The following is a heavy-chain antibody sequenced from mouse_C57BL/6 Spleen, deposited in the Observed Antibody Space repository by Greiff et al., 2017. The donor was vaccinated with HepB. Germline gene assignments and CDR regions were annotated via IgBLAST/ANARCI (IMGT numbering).Heavy chain of an antibody. V-gene: IGHV1-63*01. Sequence: QVQLKESGAELVRPGPSVKMSCKASGYTFTNYWIGWAKQRPGHGLEWIGDIYPGGGYTNYNEKFKGKATLTADKSSSTAYMQFSRLTSEDSAIYYCARRGYTSYYFDYWGQGTTLTVSS. CDR2: IYPGGGYT. CDR1: GYTFTNYW. CDR3: ARRGYTSYYFDY. D-gene: IGHD3-2*02. J-gene: IGHJ2*01.